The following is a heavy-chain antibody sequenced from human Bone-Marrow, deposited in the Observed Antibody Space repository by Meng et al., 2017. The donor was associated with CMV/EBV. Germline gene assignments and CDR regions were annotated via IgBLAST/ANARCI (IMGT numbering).Heavy chain of an antibody. D-gene: IGHD2-2*01. V-gene: IGHV3-43*01. CDR2: ISWDGGST. J-gene: IGHJ6*02. CDR3: AKDVGCSSTSCYHGMDV. Sequence: GESLKISCVASGFTFDDYTMHWVRQAPGKGLEWVSLISWDGGSTYYADSVKGRFTISRDNSKNSLYLQMNSLRTEDTALYYCAKDVGCSSTSCYHGMDVWVQGTTVTVSS. CDR1: GFTFDDYT.